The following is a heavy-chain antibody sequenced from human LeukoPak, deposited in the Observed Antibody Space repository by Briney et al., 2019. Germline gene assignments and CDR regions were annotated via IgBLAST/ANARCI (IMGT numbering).Heavy chain of an antibody. V-gene: IGHV3-30*18. CDR3: AKSDYFDF. Sequence: PRGSLRLSCAASEFTFSTYGMHWVRQAPGKGLEWVAVISYDGSYKFYADSVKGRFTISRDNSKSTLYLQMNSLRAEDTAVYYCAKSDYFDFWGQGTLVTVSS. J-gene: IGHJ4*02. CDR1: EFTFSTYG. CDR2: ISYDGSYK.